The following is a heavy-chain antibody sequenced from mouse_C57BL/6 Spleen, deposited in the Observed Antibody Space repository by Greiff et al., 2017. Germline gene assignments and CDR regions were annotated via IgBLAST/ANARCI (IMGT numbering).Heavy chain of an antibody. CDR3: ARGIYYYGSSRYCDG. CDR1: GYTFTDYY. CDR2: INPNNGGT. V-gene: IGHV1-26*01. D-gene: IGHD1-1*01. Sequence: VQLKASGPELVKPGASVKISCKASGYTFTDYYMNWVQQSHGKSLEWIGDINPNNGGTSYNQKLKGKVTLAVDKSSSTAYMELRSLTSEDSAVYYSARGIYYYGSSRYCDGGGQGTTLTVSS. J-gene: IGHJ2*01.